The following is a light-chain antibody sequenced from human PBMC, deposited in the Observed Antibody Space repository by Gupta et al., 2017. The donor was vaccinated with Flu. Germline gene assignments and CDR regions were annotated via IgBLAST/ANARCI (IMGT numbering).Light chain of an antibody. CDR2: EGS. CDR3: SCSKGSSSSVV. J-gene: IGLJ2*01. CDR1: SSNVGTYNY. V-gene: IGLV2-14*01. Sequence: QSALTQPASVSGSPGQSITISSTGTSSNVGTYNYVSWYQHHPGNVPKVIISEGSHRPSGVSTRFSGSSSCNTASLTTSSVQAADEADYYCSCSKGSSSSVVFGGGTKLTVL.